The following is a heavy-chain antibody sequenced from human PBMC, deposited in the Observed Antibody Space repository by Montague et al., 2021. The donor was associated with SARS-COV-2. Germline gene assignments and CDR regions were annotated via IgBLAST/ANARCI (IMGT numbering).Heavy chain of an antibody. V-gene: IGHV4-34*01. D-gene: IGHD3-9*01. CDR2: INYSGST. CDR3: ARVPDMLLLGPRYNGMDV. J-gene: IGHJ6*02. Sequence: SETLSLTCAVYGGSLSGYYWSWIRQPPGEGLEWIAEINYSGSTNYNPSLKSRVTISVDTSKNQFSLKLSSVTAADTAVYYCARVPDMLLLGPRYNGMDVWGQGTTVTVSS. CDR1: GGSLSGYY.